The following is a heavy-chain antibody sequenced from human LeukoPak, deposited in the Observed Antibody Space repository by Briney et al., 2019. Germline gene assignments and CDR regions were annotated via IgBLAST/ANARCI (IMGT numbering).Heavy chain of an antibody. J-gene: IGHJ4*02. Sequence: GASVKVSCKVSGYTLTELSMFWVRQAPGKGLEWMGGSNPEDGETIYAQKFQGRVTMTEDTSTDTAYMELCSLRSEDTAMYYCVTDGLELWGDWGQGTLVTASS. V-gene: IGHV1-24*01. CDR3: VTDGLELWGD. CDR1: GYTLTELS. D-gene: IGHD1-7*01. CDR2: SNPEDGET.